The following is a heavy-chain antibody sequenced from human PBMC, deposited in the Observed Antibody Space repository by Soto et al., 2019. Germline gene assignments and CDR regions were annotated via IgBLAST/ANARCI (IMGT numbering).Heavy chain of an antibody. D-gene: IGHD5-12*01. V-gene: IGHV5-51*01. CDR3: TRSRVRDGYNPDAFDI. CDR2: IYPGDSDT. Sequence: LGESVKISCKGSGYNFASCWIGWVRQMPGKGLEWMGIIYPGDSDTRYSPSLQGQVTISADKSIDTAYLQWSSLKASDTAMYYCTRSRVRDGYNPDAFDICGPGTRVTVS. CDR1: GYNFASCW. J-gene: IGHJ3*02.